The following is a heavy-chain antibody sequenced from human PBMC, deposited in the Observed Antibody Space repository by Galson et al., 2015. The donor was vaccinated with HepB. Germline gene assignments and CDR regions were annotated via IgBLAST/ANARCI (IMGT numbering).Heavy chain of an antibody. CDR2: IDPSDSYI. V-gene: IGHV5-10-1*01. D-gene: IGHD3-10*01. Sequence: QSGAEVKKPGESLRISCKGSGYRFSGYWINWVRQMPGKGLEWMGRIDPSDSYISYSPSFQGHVTISADKSISTAYLQWSSLKASDTAMYYCASRIRITLVRESDNAFDIWGQGTVVTVSS. J-gene: IGHJ3*02. CDR3: ASRIRITLVRESDNAFDI. CDR1: GYRFSGYW.